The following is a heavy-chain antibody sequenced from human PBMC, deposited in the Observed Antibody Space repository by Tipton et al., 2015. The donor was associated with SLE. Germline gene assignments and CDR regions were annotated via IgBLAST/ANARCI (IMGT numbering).Heavy chain of an antibody. D-gene: IGHD7-27*01. V-gene: IGHV4-30-2*01. CDR1: GGSISSGGYS. J-gene: IGHJ4*02. CDR2: FYYSGST. Sequence: TLSLTCAVSGGSISSGGYSWSWIRQPPGKGLEWIGYFYYSGSTYYNPSLKSRVTISVDTSKNQFSLKLSSVTAADTAVYYCARGNWGSEDYWGQGTLVTVSS. CDR3: ARGNWGSEDY.